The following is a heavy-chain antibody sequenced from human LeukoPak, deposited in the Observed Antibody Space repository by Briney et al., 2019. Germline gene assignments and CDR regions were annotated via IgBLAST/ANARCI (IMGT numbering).Heavy chain of an antibody. CDR2: TYYRSKWYN. CDR1: GDSVSSNSAA. Sequence: SQTLSLTCAISGDSVSSNSAAWNWNRQSPSRGLEWLGRTYYRSKWYNDYAVSVKSRITINPDTSKNQFSLQLNSVTPEDTAVYYCARVYNYYYYGMDVWGQGTTVTVSS. V-gene: IGHV6-1*01. CDR3: ARVYNYYYYGMDV. J-gene: IGHJ6*02.